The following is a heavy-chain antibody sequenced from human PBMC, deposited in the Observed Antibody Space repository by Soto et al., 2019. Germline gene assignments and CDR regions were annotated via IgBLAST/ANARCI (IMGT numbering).Heavy chain of an antibody. CDR1: GYRFTSYH. CDR2: INPSGGST. D-gene: IGHD3-22*01. Sequence: ASVKVSCKASGYRFTSYHMHWVRQAPGQGLEWMGIINPSGGSTKYAQKFLDRVTMTRDTSTSTVYMDLSSLKSEDTAVYYCARSHDSSGYSFFDYWGQGALVTVSS. CDR3: ARSHDSSGYSFFDY. V-gene: IGHV1-46*01. J-gene: IGHJ4*02.